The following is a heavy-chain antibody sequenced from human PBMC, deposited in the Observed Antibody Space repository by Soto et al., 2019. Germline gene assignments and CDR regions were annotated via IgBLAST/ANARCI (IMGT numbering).Heavy chain of an antibody. D-gene: IGHD2-2*03. CDR1: GFTFSSYS. Sequence: GGSLRLSCAASGFTFSSYSMNWVRQAPGKGLEWVSSISSSSSYIYYADSVKGRFTISRDNAKNSLYLQMNSLRAEDTAVYYCARFAQFVDIVVVPAAEPFDYWGQGTLVTVSS. CDR3: ARFAQFVDIVVVPAAEPFDY. J-gene: IGHJ4*02. V-gene: IGHV3-21*01. CDR2: ISSSSSYI.